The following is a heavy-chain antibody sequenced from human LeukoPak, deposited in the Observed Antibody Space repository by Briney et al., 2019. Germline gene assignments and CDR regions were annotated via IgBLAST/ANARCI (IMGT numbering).Heavy chain of an antibody. D-gene: IGHD2-21*02. V-gene: IGHV4-34*01. CDR1: GGSFSGYY. CDR2: INHSGST. CDR3: ATTGLGGDCYY. Sequence: SETLSLTCAVYGGSFSGYYWSWIRQPPGKGMEWMGEINHSGSTNYNPSLKSRVTISVDTSKNQFSLKLSSVTAADTAVYYCATTGLGGDCYYWGQGTLVTVSS. J-gene: IGHJ4*02.